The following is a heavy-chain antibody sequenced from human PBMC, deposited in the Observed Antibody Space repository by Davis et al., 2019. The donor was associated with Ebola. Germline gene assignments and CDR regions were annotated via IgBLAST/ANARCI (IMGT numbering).Heavy chain of an antibody. J-gene: IGHJ5*02. CDR2: ISAYNGNT. CDR3: ARGGHDILTGFNWFDP. CDR1: GYTFTSYG. V-gene: IGHV1-18*01. Sequence: AASVKASCKASGYTFTSYGISWVRQAPGQGLEWMGWISAYNGNTNYAQKLQGRVTMTTDTSTSTAYMELRSLRSDDTAVYYCARGGHDILTGFNWFDPWGQETLVTVSS. D-gene: IGHD3-9*01.